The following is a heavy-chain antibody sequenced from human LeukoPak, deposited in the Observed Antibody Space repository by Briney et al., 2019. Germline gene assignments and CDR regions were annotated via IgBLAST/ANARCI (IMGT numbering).Heavy chain of an antibody. D-gene: IGHD1-26*01. Sequence: ASVKVSSKASGYTFTSYYMHWVRQAPGLGLEWMGIINPSGGSTSYAQKFQGRITMTRDMSTTTDYMELSSLTYDDTAVYYCARDNSVGDVAWWFDPWGQGTLVTVSS. V-gene: IGHV1-46*01. CDR3: ARDNSVGDVAWWFDP. J-gene: IGHJ5*02. CDR2: INPSGGST. CDR1: GYTFTSYY.